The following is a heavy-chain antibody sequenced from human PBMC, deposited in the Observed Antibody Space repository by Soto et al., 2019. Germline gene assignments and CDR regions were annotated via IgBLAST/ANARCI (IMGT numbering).Heavy chain of an antibody. CDR1: GAAISGGAYY. D-gene: IGHD2-2*01. CDR3: ATYHFKEQTNWFDP. Sequence: QVQLQESGPGLVKPSQTLSLTCSVSGAAISGGAYYWSWIRQHPGQGLEWIGYTYSSGSSYYNPSLKSRAIILVDKSTNQFSLRLSSVTAADTAVYHCATYHFKEQTNWFDPWGQGTLVTVSS. J-gene: IGHJ5*02. V-gene: IGHV4-31*03. CDR2: TYSSGSS.